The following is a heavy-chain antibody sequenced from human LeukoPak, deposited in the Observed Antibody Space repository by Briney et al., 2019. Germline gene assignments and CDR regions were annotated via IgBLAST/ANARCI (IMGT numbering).Heavy chain of an antibody. CDR2: IYYSGST. Sequence: PSETLSLTCTVSGGSISSGGYYWSWIRQHPGKGLEWIGYIYYSGSTYYNPSLKSRVTISVDTSKNQLSLKLSSVTAADTAVYYCARDIAARRYFDYWGQGTLVTVSS. V-gene: IGHV4-31*03. CDR1: GGSISSGGYY. J-gene: IGHJ4*02. D-gene: IGHD6-6*01. CDR3: ARDIAARRYFDY.